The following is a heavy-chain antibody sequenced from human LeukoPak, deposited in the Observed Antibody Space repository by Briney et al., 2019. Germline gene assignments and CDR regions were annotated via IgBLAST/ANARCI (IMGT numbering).Heavy chain of an antibody. Sequence: GGSLRLSCGASGFTFSSYGMHWVRQAPGKGLEWVAVISYDGSKKYYGDSVKGRFTISRDNSENRLYLQLNSLRPEDTAVYYCAKGRGTTTWLDYWGQGILVTVSS. V-gene: IGHV3-30*18. D-gene: IGHD2-2*01. CDR1: GFTFSSYG. J-gene: IGHJ4*02. CDR3: AKGRGTTTWLDY. CDR2: ISYDGSKK.